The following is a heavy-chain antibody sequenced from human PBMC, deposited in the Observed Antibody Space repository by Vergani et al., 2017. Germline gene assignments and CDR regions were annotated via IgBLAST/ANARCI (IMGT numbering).Heavy chain of an antibody. CDR3: AKDKNIVVVPAASAFDY. V-gene: IGHV3-23*04. Sequence: VQLVESGGGLVQPGGSLRLSCAASGFTFSSYAMSWVRQAPGKGLEWVSAISGSGGSTYYADSVKGRFTISRDNSKNTLYLQMNSLRAEDTAVYYCAKDKNIVVVPAASAFDYWGQGTLVTVSS. CDR2: ISGSGGST. CDR1: GFTFSSYA. J-gene: IGHJ4*02. D-gene: IGHD2-2*01.